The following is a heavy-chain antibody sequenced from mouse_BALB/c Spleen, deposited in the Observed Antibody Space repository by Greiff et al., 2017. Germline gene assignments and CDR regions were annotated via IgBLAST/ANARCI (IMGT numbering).Heavy chain of an antibody. Sequence: VKLVESGPGLVAPSQSLSITCTVSGFSLTSYGVHWVRQPPGKGLEWLGVIWAGGSTNYNSALMSRLSISKDNSKSQVFLKMNSLQTDDTAMYYCARDGGPYDYDVGGYWGQGTLVTVSA. V-gene: IGHV2-9*02. J-gene: IGHJ3*01. CDR1: GFSLTSYG. D-gene: IGHD2-4*01. CDR2: IWAGGST. CDR3: ARDGGPYDYDVGGY.